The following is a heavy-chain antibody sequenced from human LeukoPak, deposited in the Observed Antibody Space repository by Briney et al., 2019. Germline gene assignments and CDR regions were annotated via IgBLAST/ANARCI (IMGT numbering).Heavy chain of an antibody. CDR3: ARALGDDY. J-gene: IGHJ4*02. V-gene: IGHV3-21*01. CDR1: GFTFSSYT. D-gene: IGHD7-27*01. Sequence: GGSLRLSCAASGFTFSSYTMNWVRQAPGKGLEWVSSISGSSTSMSYADSVKGRFTISRDNADNSLYLQMNSLRAEDTAVYYCARALGDDYWGLGTLVTVSS. CDR2: ISGSSTSM.